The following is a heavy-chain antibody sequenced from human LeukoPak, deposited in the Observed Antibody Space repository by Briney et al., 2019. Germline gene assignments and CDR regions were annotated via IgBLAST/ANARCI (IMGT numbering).Heavy chain of an antibody. D-gene: IGHD5-12*01. CDR1: GFTFSSYG. Sequence: GGSLRLSCAASGFTFSSYGMHWVRQAPGKGLEWVAFIRYDGSNKYYADSVKGRFTISRDNSKNTLYLQMNSLRAEDTAVYYCAKWGSGYESLKSGYYYYYYMDVWGKGTTVTISS. CDR3: AKWGSGYESLKSGYYYYYYMDV. V-gene: IGHV3-30*02. J-gene: IGHJ6*03. CDR2: IRYDGSNK.